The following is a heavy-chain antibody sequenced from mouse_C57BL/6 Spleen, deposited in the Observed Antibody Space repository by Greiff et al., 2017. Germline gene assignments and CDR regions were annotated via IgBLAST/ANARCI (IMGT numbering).Heavy chain of an antibody. Sequence: VQLQQSGAELVKPGASVKLSCKASGYTFTEYTIHWVKQRSGQGLGWMGWFYPGSGSIKYNAKFKDKATLTADKSSSTVYMALSRLTSEDSAVYFCARHEEEGGLLDAMDYWGQGTSVTVSS. V-gene: IGHV1-62-2*01. CDR1: GYTFTEYT. CDR3: ARHEEEGGLLDAMDY. CDR2: FYPGSGSI. D-gene: IGHD2-10*02. J-gene: IGHJ4*01.